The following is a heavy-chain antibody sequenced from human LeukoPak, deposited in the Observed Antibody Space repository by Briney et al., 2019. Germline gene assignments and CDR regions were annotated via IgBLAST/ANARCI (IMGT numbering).Heavy chain of an antibody. Sequence: PSETLSLTCAVYGGSFSGYYWSWIRQPPGKGLEWIGEINHSGSTNYNPSLKSRVTISVDTSKNQFSLKLSSVTAADTAVYYCARIPLWFGELGDDYWGQGTLVTVSS. CDR3: ARIPLWFGELGDDY. CDR2: INHSGST. V-gene: IGHV4-34*01. D-gene: IGHD3-10*01. CDR1: GGSFSGYY. J-gene: IGHJ4*02.